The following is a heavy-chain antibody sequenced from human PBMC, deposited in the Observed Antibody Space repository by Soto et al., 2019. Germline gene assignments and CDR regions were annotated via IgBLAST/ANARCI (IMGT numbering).Heavy chain of an antibody. Sequence: PGGSLKLSCGASGVTFSNYGIHWVRQAPGKGLEWVSSISSSSSYIYYADSVKGRFTISRDNAKNSLYLQMNSLRAEDTAVYYCARADEYYDSSGYYWLWFDLWGQGTLVTVSS. D-gene: IGHD3-22*01. CDR1: GVTFSNYG. CDR2: ISSSSSYI. V-gene: IGHV3-21*01. CDR3: ARADEYYDSSGYYWLWFDL. J-gene: IGHJ5*02.